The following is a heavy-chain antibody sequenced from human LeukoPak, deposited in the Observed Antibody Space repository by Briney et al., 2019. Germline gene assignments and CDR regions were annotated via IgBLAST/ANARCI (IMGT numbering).Heavy chain of an antibody. CDR3: ASEVPDP. D-gene: IGHD1-1*01. CDR2: INHSGST. J-gene: IGHJ5*02. CDR1: GGSFSGYY. V-gene: IGHV4-34*01. Sequence: SSETLSLTCAVYGGSFSGYYWSWIRQPPGKGLEWSGEINHSGSTNYNPSLKSRVTISVDTSKNQFSLKLSSVTAADTAVYYCASEVPDPWGQGTLVTVSS.